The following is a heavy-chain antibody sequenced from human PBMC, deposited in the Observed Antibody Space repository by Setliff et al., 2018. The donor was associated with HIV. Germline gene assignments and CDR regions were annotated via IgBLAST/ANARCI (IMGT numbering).Heavy chain of an antibody. CDR1: GDSISSGGHY. D-gene: IGHD6-19*01. V-gene: IGHV4-30-4*01. CDR2: IQYSGST. Sequence: SETLSLTCSVSGDSISSGGHYWMWIRQSPGKGLEWIGYIQYSGSTYFNPSLKSRVSISTDTSKNQFSLKLTYVTAADTAVYYCARGRAEYVAGAVMGSWFDPWGQGTLVTAPQ. CDR3: ARGRAEYVAGAVMGSWFDP. J-gene: IGHJ5*02.